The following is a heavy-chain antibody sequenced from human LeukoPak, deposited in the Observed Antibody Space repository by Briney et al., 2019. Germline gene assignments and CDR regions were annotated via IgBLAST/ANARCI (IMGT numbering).Heavy chain of an antibody. CDR2: ISISGSII. CDR1: GFTFSNYE. J-gene: IGHJ4*02. V-gene: IGHV3-48*03. D-gene: IGHD1-26*01. CDR3: ATKRYSGTYPDLDN. Sequence: PGGSLRLSCAASGFTFSNYEMNCVRQAPGKGLEWVSYISISGSIIYCADSVKGRFTISRDNAKNSLYLQMNSLRAEDTAVYYCATKRYSGTYPDLDNWGQGTLVTVSS.